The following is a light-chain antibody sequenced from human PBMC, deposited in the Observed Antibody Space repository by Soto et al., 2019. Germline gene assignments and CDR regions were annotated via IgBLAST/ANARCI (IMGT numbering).Light chain of an antibody. J-gene: IGKJ5*01. CDR2: DAS. CDR3: QQRSVWPIT. Sequence: EIVLTQSPATLSLSPGERATLSCRASQGVSSYLAWYQQKPGQAPRLLIYDASNRATGIPARFSGSGPGTDFTLTIGSLEPEDFAVYYCQQRSVWPITFGQGTRLEIK. V-gene: IGKV3D-11*01. CDR1: QGVSSY.